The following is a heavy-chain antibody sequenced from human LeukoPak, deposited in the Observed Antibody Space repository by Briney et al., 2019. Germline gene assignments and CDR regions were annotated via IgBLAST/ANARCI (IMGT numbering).Heavy chain of an antibody. D-gene: IGHD5-18*01. CDR2: ISFDGSNR. J-gene: IGHJ4*02. CDR3: AKDTRAYSYGLSDF. V-gene: IGHV3-30*04. CDR1: GFTFSSYA. Sequence: PGGSLRLSCAASGFTFSSYAMHWVRQAPGKGLEWVAVISFDGSNRYYADSVKGRFTISRDNSKNTPYLQMNSLRAEDTAVYYCAKDTRAYSYGLSDFWGQGTLVTVSS.